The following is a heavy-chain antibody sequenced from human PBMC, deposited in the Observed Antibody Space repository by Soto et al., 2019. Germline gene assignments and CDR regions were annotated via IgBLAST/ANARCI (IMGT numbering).Heavy chain of an antibody. CDR3: ARDLGWAFDC. V-gene: IGHV3-48*02. CDR2: MGGGGRLI. CDR1: GFTFSSFS. D-gene: IGHD6-19*01. Sequence: EVQLVESGGGLVQRGGSLRLSCAASGFTFSSFSMNWARQAPGRGLEWIPYMGGGGRLISYADSVKVRFAISRDNAQNSLYRQMDSLRDEDTAVYYCARDLGWAFDCWGQGTLVTVSS. J-gene: IGHJ4*02.